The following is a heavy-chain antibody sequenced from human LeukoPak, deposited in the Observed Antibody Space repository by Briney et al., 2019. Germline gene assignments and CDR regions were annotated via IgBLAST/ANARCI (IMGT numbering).Heavy chain of an antibody. CDR3: AITSYENQKGRYYYYYYMDV. CDR1: GASINSSDYC. D-gene: IGHD2/OR15-2a*01. J-gene: IGHJ6*03. CDR2: IYYSGSA. Sequence: PSETLSLTCTVSGASINSSDYCWSWIRQHPGKGLEWIVYIYYSGSAYYNPSLKSPVTISVDTSKNQFSVNLSSVTAADTAVYYWAITSYENQKGRYYYYYYMDVWGKGPRSPSP. V-gene: IGHV4-31*01.